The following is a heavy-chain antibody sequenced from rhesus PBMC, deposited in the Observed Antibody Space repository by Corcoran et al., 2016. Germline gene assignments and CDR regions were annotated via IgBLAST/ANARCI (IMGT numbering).Heavy chain of an antibody. J-gene: IGHJ2*01. V-gene: IGHV2S1*01. D-gene: IGHD5-42*01. CDR1: GFSLSTSGMG. CDR2: IYWEDDK. Sequence: QVTLKESGPALVKPTQTLTLTCTFSGFSLSTSGMGVGWLRQPPGKALEWLASIYWEDDKYYSTSLKSRLTISKDTSKNQVVLTMTNMDPVDTATYYCARVRGGYSGYSLYWYFDLWGPGTPITISS. CDR3: ARVRGGYSGYSLYWYFDL.